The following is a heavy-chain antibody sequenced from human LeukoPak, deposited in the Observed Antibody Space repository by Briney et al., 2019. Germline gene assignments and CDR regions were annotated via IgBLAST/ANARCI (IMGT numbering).Heavy chain of an antibody. CDR2: INHSGST. V-gene: IGHV4-34*01. D-gene: IGHD3-22*01. CDR1: GGSFSGYY. Sequence: PSETLSLTCAVHGGSFSGYYWSWIRQPPGKGLEWIGEINHSGSTNYNPSLKSRVTISVDTSKNQFSLKLSSVTAADTAVYYCARGETYYYDSSGSSYYFDYWGQGTLVTVSS. CDR3: ARGETYYYDSSGSSYYFDY. J-gene: IGHJ4*02.